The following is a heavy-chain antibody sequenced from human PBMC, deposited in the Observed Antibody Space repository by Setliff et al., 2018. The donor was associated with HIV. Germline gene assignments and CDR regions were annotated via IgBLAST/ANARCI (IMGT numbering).Heavy chain of an antibody. J-gene: IGHJ6*03. CDR1: GFTFGDYA. CDR2: IRSKAFGGTI. CDR3: VILGYCSGGSCFGGSTFYYYMDV. V-gene: IGHV3-49*04. D-gene: IGHD2-15*01. Sequence: GGSLRLSCTASGFTFGDYAMSWVRQAPGKGLEWVGYIRSKAFGGTIEYAASVKGRFTISRDDSKGILYLQLNSLGAEDTALYYCVILGYCSGGSCFGGSTFYYYMDVWGKGTTVTVSS.